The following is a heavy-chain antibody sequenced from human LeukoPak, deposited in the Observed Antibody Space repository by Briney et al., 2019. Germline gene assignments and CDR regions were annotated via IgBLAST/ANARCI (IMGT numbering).Heavy chain of an antibody. Sequence: GGSLRLSCAASGFTFTTYTMHWVRQAPGKGLEWVAVISYDGVYKYYAGSVKGRFIISRDNSKNTLYLQVNSLRSEHAAVYCCVRDWQNAFDVGDEGTMVASSS. CDR1: GFTFTTYT. J-gene: IGHJ3*01. CDR2: ISYDGVYK. CDR3: VRDWQNAFDV. V-gene: IGHV3-30-3*01.